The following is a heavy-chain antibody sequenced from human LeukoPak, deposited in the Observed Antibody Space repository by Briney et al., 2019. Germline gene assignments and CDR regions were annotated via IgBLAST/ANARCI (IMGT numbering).Heavy chain of an antibody. CDR1: GGSFSGYY. CDR3: AIGVGPYSSGWYPGY. V-gene: IGHV4-34*01. J-gene: IGHJ4*02. D-gene: IGHD6-19*01. CDR2: TNHSGSN. Sequence: SETLSLNCAVYGGSFSGYYWSWIRQPPGKGREGIGETNHSGSNNYNTSLKSLVNNSEETSKNQFILKLSCVTAADTAVYYCAIGVGPYSSGWYPGYWGQGTLVTVSS.